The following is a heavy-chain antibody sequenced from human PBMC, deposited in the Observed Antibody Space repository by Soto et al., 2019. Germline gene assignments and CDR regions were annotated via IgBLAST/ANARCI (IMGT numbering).Heavy chain of an antibody. V-gene: IGHV3-23*01. CDR2: ISNSGGST. J-gene: IGHJ4*02. D-gene: IGHD1-26*01. CDR1: RFTFNDYG. CDR3: AKEGVGAEYYFGH. Sequence: EVQLLESGGGLVQPGGSLRLSCAASRFTFNDYGMNWVRQAPGKGLEWVSSISNSGGSTYYADSVKGRFTISRDNSKNTLYLQLNSLRAEDTAVYYCAKEGVGAEYYFGHWGQGTVVTVSS.